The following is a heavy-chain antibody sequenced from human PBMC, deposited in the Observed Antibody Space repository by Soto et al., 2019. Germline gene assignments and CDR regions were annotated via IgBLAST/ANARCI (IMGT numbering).Heavy chain of an antibody. CDR2: VYYRGRS. CDR1: GCSVRTSNDC. D-gene: IGHD2-8*01. J-gene: IGHJ4*02. V-gene: IGHV4-39*01. Sequence: SATLSLTCPVSGCSVRTSNDCLGWIRPPPWKGLEWIGSVYYRGRSYSKSSVKSRVTISVDTSKNQFSLNLNSVTAPDTAVYFCVSQRTSVLTQAYFDYWGPGALVTVSA. CDR3: VSQRTSVLTQAYFDY.